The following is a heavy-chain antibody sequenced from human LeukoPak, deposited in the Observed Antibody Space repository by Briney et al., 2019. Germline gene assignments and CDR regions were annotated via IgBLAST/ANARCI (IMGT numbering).Heavy chain of an antibody. CDR3: AKDSVWFGDLLGGMDV. V-gene: IGHV3-30*18. D-gene: IGHD3-10*01. CDR2: ISYDGNDK. J-gene: IGHJ6*02. CDR1: GFTFSSYW. Sequence: GGSLRLSCAASGFTFSSYWMHWVRQAPGKGLEWVAVISYDGNDKYYADSVKGRFTISRDISKNTLYLQMNTLRTEDTAVYYCAKDSVWFGDLLGGMDVWGQGTTVTVSS.